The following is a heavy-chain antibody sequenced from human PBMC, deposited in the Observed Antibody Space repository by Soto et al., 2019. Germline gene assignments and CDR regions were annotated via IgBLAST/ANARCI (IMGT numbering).Heavy chain of an antibody. Sequence: SETLSLTCAVYGGSFNDYYWSWIRQSPGKGLEWVGEINHSGSTNYIPSLKSRVTISVDTSKNQFSLKLSSVTAADTAVYYCAGGLPAAILGYYYYYMDVWAKGTTVTVPS. CDR1: GGSFNDYY. D-gene: IGHD2-2*01. CDR3: AGGLPAAILGYYYYYMDV. CDR2: INHSGST. V-gene: IGHV4-34*01. J-gene: IGHJ6*03.